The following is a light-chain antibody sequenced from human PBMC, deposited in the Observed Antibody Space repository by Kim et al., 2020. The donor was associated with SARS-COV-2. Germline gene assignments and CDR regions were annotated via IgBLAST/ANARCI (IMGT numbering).Light chain of an antibody. CDR1: QSISDW. V-gene: IGKV1-5*03. CDR2: QAS. J-gene: IGKJ2*01. CDR3: QQYNSYSYT. Sequence: DIQTTQSPSTLTASVGDRVTITCRASQSISDWLAWYQQKPGKAPKVLIYQASSLKSGAPSRFSGRGFGTEFTLTISSLQPEDFAIYYCQQYNSYSYTFGQGTKLEIK.